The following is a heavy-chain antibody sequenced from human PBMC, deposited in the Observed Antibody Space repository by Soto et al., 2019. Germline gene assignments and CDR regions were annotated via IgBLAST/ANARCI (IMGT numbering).Heavy chain of an antibody. CDR3: ARGHGHGGSSFGF. D-gene: IGHD2-15*01. CDR2: VYYNGDT. CDR1: GGSTHSYY. J-gene: IGHJ4*02. Sequence: QVQLQESGPGLVKPSETLSLTCTVSGGSTHSYYWAWIRQPPGKGLEWMGYVYYNGDTNYNPSLKSRVTISVDASKNQFSLKLTSVTPADTAVYYCARGHGHGGSSFGFWGQGTLVTVSS. V-gene: IGHV4-59*01.